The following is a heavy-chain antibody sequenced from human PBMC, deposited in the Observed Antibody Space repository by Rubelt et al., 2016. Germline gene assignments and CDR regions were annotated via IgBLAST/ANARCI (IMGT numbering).Heavy chain of an antibody. J-gene: IGHJ5*02. CDR3: ARVSGTTNNWFDP. V-gene: IGHV1-18*01. Sequence: QVQLVQSGAEVKKPGASVKVSCKASGYTFTSYGISWVRQAPGQGLEWMGWISAYNGNTHYAKKIQGRATMTTDTSTSTDYMELRSLRSDDAAGYYCARVSGTTNNWFDPWGQGTLVTVSS. D-gene: IGHD1-1*01. CDR1: GYTFTSYG. CDR2: ISAYNGNT.